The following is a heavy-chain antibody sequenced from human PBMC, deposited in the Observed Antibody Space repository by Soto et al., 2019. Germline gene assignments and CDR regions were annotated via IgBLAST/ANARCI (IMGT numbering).Heavy chain of an antibody. Sequence: EVQLVETGGGLIQPGGSLRLSCAASGFTVSSNYMSWVRQAPGKGLEWVSVIYSGGSTYYADSVKGRFTISRDNSKNTLYLQMNSLRAEDTAVYYCAREAYDSSGYGAFDIWGQGTMVTVSS. D-gene: IGHD3-22*01. V-gene: IGHV3-53*02. CDR3: AREAYDSSGYGAFDI. J-gene: IGHJ3*02. CDR1: GFTVSSNY. CDR2: IYSGGST.